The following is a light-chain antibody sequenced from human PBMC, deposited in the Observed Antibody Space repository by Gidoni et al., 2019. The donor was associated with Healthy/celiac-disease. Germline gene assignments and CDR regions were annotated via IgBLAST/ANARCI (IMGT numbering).Light chain of an antibody. CDR3: QQRSNWPPG. CDR2: DAS. V-gene: IGKV3-11*01. Sequence: DIVLTPSPATLSLSQGDRATLSCRASQSVSSYLAWYQQKPGQAPRLLIYDASNRATGIPARFSGSGSGTDFTLTISSLEPEDFAVYYCQQRSNWPPGFGPGTKVDIK. CDR1: QSVSSY. J-gene: IGKJ3*01.